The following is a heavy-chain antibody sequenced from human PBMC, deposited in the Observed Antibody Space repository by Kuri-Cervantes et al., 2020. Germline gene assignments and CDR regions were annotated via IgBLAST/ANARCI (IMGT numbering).Heavy chain of an antibody. D-gene: IGHD2-15*01. CDR1: GGSISSYY. Sequence: GSLRLSCTVSGGSISSYYWSWIRQPAGKGLEWIGRIYTSGSTNYSPSLKSRVTMSVDTSKNQFSLKLSSVTAADTAVYYCARDGRCSGGSCYSPWGQGTLVTVSS. J-gene: IGHJ5*02. CDR2: IYTSGST. CDR3: ARDGRCSGGSCYSP. V-gene: IGHV4-4*07.